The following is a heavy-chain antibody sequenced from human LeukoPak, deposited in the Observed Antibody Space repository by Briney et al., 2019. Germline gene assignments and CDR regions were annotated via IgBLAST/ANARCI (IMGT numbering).Heavy chain of an antibody. Sequence: GGSLRLSCVVSGIRLSNYGMRWVREAPGKGVEWVSGISESCGGTNYAHSLKGRFTISRDNSLNTLYLQMNSLRAEVTAVYFCAKRGVVIRGVLVIGFHKEAYYFDYWGQGILVTVSS. V-gene: IGHV3-23*01. J-gene: IGHJ4*02. CDR1: GIRLSNYG. CDR3: AKRGVVIRGVLVIGFHKEAYYFDY. D-gene: IGHD3-10*01. CDR2: ISESCGGT.